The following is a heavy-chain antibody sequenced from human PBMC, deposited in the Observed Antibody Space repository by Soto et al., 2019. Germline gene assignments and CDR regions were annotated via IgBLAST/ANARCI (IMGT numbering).Heavy chain of an antibody. D-gene: IGHD3-16*01. J-gene: IGHJ5*02. V-gene: IGHV1-8*01. CDR3: ARMATFGSLNWFDP. CDR1: GYSFTNND. CDR2: MNPGSGDT. Sequence: QVQLVQSGAEVREPGASVKVSCNASGYSFTNNDVSWVRQATGQGLEWMGWMNPGSGDTGYAQKFQGRVTMTRDISKATAYMELSSLRSDDTAIHYCARMATFGSLNWFDPWGQGTLVTVSS.